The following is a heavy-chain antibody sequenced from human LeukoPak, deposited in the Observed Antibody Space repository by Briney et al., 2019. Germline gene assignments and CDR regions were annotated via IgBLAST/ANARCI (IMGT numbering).Heavy chain of an antibody. CDR2: IYYTRST. D-gene: IGHD6-19*01. CDR1: GDSVSSSSSY. CDR3: ARWTRLSGGHDAFDI. V-gene: IGHV4-39*01. J-gene: IGHJ3*02. Sequence: SETLSLTCTVSGDSVSSSSSYWGWIRQPPGKGLEWIGSIYYTRSTYYNPSLKSRVTISVDTSKKQFSLRLSSVPATDTAVYYCARWTRLSGGHDAFDIWGQGTMVTVCS.